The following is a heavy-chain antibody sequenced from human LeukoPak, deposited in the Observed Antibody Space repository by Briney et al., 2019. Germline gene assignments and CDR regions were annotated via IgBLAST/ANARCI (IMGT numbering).Heavy chain of an antibody. Sequence: GGSLRLSCAASGFTFTSYAMSWVRQAPGKGLEWVSAVSGSGANTYYADSVKGRFTISRDNSKNTLYLQMNSLRAEDTAVYYCAKVYDYGDYGYYGTNVWGQGTTVTVSS. CDR1: GFTFTSYA. D-gene: IGHD4-17*01. J-gene: IGHJ6*02. CDR3: AKVYDYGDYGYYGTNV. V-gene: IGHV3-23*01. CDR2: VSGSGANT.